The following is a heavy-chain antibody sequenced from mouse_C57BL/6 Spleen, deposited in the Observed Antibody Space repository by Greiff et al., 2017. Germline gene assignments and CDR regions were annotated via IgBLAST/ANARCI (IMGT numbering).Heavy chain of an antibody. Sequence: VQLQQSGAELVRPGASVKLSCTASGFNIKDDYMHWVKQRPEQGLEWIGWIDPENGDTEYASKFQGKATITADTSSNTAYLQLSSLTSEDTAVYYCTTVYDYEPFDYWGQGTTLTVSS. CDR1: GFNIKDDY. CDR3: TTVYDYEPFDY. D-gene: IGHD2-4*01. CDR2: IDPENGDT. V-gene: IGHV14-4*01. J-gene: IGHJ2*01.